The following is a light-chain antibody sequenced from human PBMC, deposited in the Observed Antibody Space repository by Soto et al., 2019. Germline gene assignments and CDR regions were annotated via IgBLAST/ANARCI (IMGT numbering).Light chain of an antibody. CDR2: DAS. J-gene: IGKJ1*01. CDR1: QSISSW. Sequence: DIQMTQAASTLSESVGDRVTITCRASQSISSWLAWYQQKPGKAPKLLIYDASSLESGVPSRFSGSGSGTEFTLTISSLQPDDFATYYCQQYNSYWTFGQGTKVDIK. V-gene: IGKV1-5*01. CDR3: QQYNSYWT.